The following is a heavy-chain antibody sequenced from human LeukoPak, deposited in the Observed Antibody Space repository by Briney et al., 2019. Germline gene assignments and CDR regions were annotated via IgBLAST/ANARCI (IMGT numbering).Heavy chain of an antibody. D-gene: IGHD4-23*01. CDR2: IYTSGST. J-gene: IGHJ4*02. CDR1: GVSISSYY. CDR3: AASEATVVLFDY. V-gene: IGHV4-4*07. Sequence: TSETLSLTCTVSGVSISSYYWSWIRQPAGKGLEWIGRIYTSGSTNYNPSLKSRVTMSVDTSKNQFSLKLSSVTAADTAVYYCAASEATVVLFDYWGQGTLVTVSS.